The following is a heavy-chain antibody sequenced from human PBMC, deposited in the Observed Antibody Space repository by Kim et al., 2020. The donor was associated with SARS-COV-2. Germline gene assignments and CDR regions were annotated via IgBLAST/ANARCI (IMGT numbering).Heavy chain of an antibody. CDR3: ARPNYYDSSADAFDI. V-gene: IGHV3-23*01. J-gene: IGHJ3*02. Sequence: VKGRLTITRDNSKTTLYLQRNSLRAEDTAVYYCARPNYYDSSADAFDIWGQGTMVTVSS. D-gene: IGHD3-22*01.